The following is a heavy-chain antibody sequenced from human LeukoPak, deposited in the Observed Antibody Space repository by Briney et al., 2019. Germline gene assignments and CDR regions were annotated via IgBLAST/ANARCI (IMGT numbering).Heavy chain of an antibody. CDR3: AKGATTPKPYYFDY. Sequence: GGSLRLSCAASGFTFTSYAMSWVRQAPGKGLEWVSTISGSGGNTYYADSLKGRFTISRDNSKDTLYLQMNSLRAEDTAVYYCAKGATTPKPYYFDYWGQGILVTVSS. J-gene: IGHJ4*02. CDR2: ISGSGGNT. CDR1: GFTFTSYA. V-gene: IGHV3-23*01. D-gene: IGHD1-14*01.